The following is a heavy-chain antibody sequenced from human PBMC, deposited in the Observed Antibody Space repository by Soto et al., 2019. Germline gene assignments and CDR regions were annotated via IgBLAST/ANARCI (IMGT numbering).Heavy chain of an antibody. D-gene: IGHD6-13*01. CDR3: ARDRIREQSSGNSSSWYSYYYYGMDV. V-gene: IGHV3-74*01. CDR1: GFTFSSYW. CDR2: INSDGSST. J-gene: IGHJ6*02. Sequence: EVQLVESGGGLVQPGGSLRLSCAASGFTFSSYWMHWVRQAPGKGLVWVSRINSDGSSTSYADSVKGRFTISRDNAKNTLYLQMNSLRAEDTAVYYCARDRIREQSSGNSSSWYSYYYYGMDVWGQGTTVTVSS.